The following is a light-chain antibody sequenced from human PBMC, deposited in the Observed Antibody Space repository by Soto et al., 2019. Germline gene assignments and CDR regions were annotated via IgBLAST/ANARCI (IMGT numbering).Light chain of an antibody. CDR3: QQSDSTPLT. J-gene: IGKJ4*01. V-gene: IGKV1-39*01. Sequence: DIQMTQSPSTLSASVGDRFTITCRASQSISSYLNWYQQKPGKAPNLLIYTSSNLQSGVPSRFSGSGSGTEFTLTISSLQPEDFATYYCQQSDSTPLTFGGGTKVDIK. CDR2: TSS. CDR1: QSISSY.